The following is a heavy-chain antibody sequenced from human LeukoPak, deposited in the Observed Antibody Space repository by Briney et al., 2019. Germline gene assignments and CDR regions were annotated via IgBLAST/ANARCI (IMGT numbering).Heavy chain of an antibody. CDR3: ARSSYDFWSGFYYMDV. CDR1: GDSFSSSA. V-gene: IGHV1-2*02. Sequence: VASVKVSCKASGDSFSSSAISWVRQAPGQGLEWMGWINPNSGGTNYAQKFQGRVTMTRDKSISTAYMELSRLRSDDTAVYYCARSSYDFWSGFYYMDVWGKGTTVTVSS. D-gene: IGHD3-3*01. CDR2: INPNSGGT. J-gene: IGHJ6*03.